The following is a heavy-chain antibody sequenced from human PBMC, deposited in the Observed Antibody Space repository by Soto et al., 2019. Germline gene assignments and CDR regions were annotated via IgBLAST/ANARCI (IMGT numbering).Heavy chain of an antibody. CDR2: IYYSGST. Sequence: PSETLSLTCTVSGGSISSYYWSWIRQPPGKGLEWIGYIYYSGSTNYNPSLKSRVTISVDTSKNQFSLKLSSVTAADTAVFYCARQPYLRTTRSWYFDYWGQGTLVTVSS. V-gene: IGHV4-59*01. CDR3: ARQPYLRTTRSWYFDY. J-gene: IGHJ4*02. D-gene: IGHD1-7*01. CDR1: GGSISSYY.